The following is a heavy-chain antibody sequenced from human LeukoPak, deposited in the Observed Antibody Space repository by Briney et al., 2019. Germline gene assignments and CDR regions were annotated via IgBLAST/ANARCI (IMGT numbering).Heavy chain of an antibody. CDR3: ARDIDFRFDY. V-gene: IGHV3-7*05. J-gene: IGHJ4*02. CDR1: GFTFSSYW. CDR2: IKEDGGEK. Sequence: GGSLRLSCAASGFTFSSYWMSWVRQAPGKGLEWVANIKEDGGEKYSVDSVKGRFTISRDNAKNSLYLQMNSLRGEDTAVYCCARDIDFRFDYWGQGTLVTVSS.